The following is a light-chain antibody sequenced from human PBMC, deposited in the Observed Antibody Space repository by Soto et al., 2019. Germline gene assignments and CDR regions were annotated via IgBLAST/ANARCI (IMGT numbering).Light chain of an antibody. J-gene: IGKJ4*01. CDR1: ESVSKW. V-gene: IGKV1-12*01. CDR2: AAS. Sequence: DIQMTQSPSFLSASVGDKVTITCRATESVSKWLAWYQEKPGNPPRPLIYAASSLQSGVPSRFSGSGSGTDFTLTISSLQPEDFATYYCQQGYSFPVTFGGGTKV. CDR3: QQGYSFPVT.